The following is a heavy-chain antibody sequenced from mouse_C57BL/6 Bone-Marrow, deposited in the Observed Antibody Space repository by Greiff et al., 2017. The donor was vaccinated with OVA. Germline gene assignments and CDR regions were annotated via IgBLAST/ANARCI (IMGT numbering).Heavy chain of an antibody. D-gene: IGHD1-1*01. CDR2: IYPGSGST. V-gene: IGHV1-55*01. CDR1: GYTFTSYW. J-gene: IGHJ4*01. CDR3: ASPIYYYGSSDAMDY. Sequence: QVQLQQPGAELVKPGASVKMSCKASGYTFTSYWITWVKQRPGQGLEWIEDIYPGSGSTNYNEKFKSKATLTVDTSSSTAYMQLSSLTSEDSAVYYCASPIYYYGSSDAMDYWGQGTSVTVSA.